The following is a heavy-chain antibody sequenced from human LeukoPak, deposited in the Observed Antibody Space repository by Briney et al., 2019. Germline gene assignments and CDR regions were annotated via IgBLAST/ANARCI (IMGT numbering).Heavy chain of an antibody. Sequence: GGSLRLSCAASGFTFSIYAMTWVRQAPGKGLEWVSGISGSSSHTMDADSVRGRFTISRDNTRNPLYLHINNVRAEDTALYYCAKEHDYSNAAPEWGFDSWGQGTRVTVSS. D-gene: IGHD3-3*01. J-gene: IGHJ4*02. CDR1: GFTFSIYA. CDR3: AKEHDYSNAAPEWGFDS. V-gene: IGHV3-23*01. CDR2: ISGSSSHT.